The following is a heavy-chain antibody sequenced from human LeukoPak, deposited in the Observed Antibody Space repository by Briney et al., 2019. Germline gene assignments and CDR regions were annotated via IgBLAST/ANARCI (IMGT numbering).Heavy chain of an antibody. CDR1: GGTFSSYA. V-gene: IGHV1-18*01. D-gene: IGHD4-17*01. J-gene: IGHJ4*02. Sequence: GASVKVSCKASGGTFSSYAISWVRQAPGQGLEWMGWISAYNGNTNYAQKLQGRVTMTTDTSTSTAYMELRSLRSDDTAVYYCAREGYYGDYGDYWGQGTLVTVSS. CDR3: AREGYYGDYGDY. CDR2: ISAYNGNT.